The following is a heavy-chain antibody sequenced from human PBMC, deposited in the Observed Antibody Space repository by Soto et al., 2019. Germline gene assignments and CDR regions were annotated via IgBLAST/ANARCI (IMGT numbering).Heavy chain of an antibody. V-gene: IGHV1-18*01. CDR1: GYTFTSYG. CDR3: AGDRGSYALDY. Sequence: QVQLVQSGAEVKKPGASVKVSCKASGYTFTSYGISWVRQAPGQGLEWMGWISAYNGNTNYAQKLQGRVTMTTDTSTSTSHFELESLRSDYTAVYYCAGDRGSYALDYWGHGTLVTVSS. D-gene: IGHD1-26*01. J-gene: IGHJ4*01. CDR2: ISAYNGNT.